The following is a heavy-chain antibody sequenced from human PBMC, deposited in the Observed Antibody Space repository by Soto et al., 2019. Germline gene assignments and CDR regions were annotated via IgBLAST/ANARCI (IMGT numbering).Heavy chain of an antibody. V-gene: IGHV1-18*04. J-gene: IGHJ1*01. D-gene: IGHD4-17*01. CDR1: GYTFTSYG. CDR3: AIDYGDRPEYFKH. Sequence: QVQLEQSGPDLKRHGASMKVSFKASGYTFTSYGISWVRQAPGQGLEWMAWISPLKGRTQYSQKAQGRVTLSTDTSSNTASMEMTTLRVDDTAVYYCAIDYGDRPEYFKHWGQGTLVTVS. CDR2: ISPLKGRT.